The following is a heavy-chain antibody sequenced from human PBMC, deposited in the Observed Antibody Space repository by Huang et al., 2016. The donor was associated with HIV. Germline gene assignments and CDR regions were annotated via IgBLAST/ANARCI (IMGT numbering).Heavy chain of an antibody. V-gene: IGHV3-30*18. J-gene: IGHJ4*02. CDR1: GFMFSTFG. Sequence: QVHLEESGGGVVQPGRPLSLSCTASGFMFSTFGIDWVRQAPGKRLEGVAGISNDGSRKYYVGSVKGRFTISRDNSKKIVYLQMNSLRPEDTAVYYCAKPSGDYEFFDFWGQGTVVTVSS. D-gene: IGHD4-17*01. CDR2: ISNDGSRK. CDR3: AKPSGDYEFFDF.